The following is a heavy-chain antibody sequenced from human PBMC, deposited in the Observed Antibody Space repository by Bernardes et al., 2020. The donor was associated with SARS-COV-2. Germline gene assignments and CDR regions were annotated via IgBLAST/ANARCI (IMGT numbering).Heavy chain of an antibody. Sequence: SETLSLTCAVSGDSITSSHWWSLVRQSPGKGLEWIGEIYHSGSTYYNPSLESRVAISVDNSKNQFSLTLNSVTAADTALYYCARDASVSSRGYFDYWSQGTLVTVSS. CDR2: IYHSGST. D-gene: IGHD3-10*01. V-gene: IGHV4-4*02. CDR1: GDSITSSHW. CDR3: ARDASVSSRGYFDY. J-gene: IGHJ4*02.